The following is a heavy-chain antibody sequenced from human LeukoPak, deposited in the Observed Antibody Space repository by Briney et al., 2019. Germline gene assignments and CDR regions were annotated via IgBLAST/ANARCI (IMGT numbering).Heavy chain of an antibody. J-gene: IGHJ4*02. CDR3: AKDSYYGSGSLGVDY. D-gene: IGHD3-10*01. V-gene: IGHV3-9*01. CDR1: GVTFDDYA. Sequence: GGSLRLSCAASGVTFDDYAMHWVRQAPGKGLEWVSGISWNSGSIGYADSVKGRFTISRDNAKNSLYLQMNSLRAEDTALYYCAKDSYYGSGSLGVDYWGQGTLVTVSS. CDR2: ISWNSGSI.